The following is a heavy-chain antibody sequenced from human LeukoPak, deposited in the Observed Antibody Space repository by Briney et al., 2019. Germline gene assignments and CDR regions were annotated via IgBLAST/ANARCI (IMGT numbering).Heavy chain of an antibody. CDR3: AKGGYYDSSGLDY. CDR1: GFTVSRNY. Sequence: GGSLRLSCAASGFTVSRNYMSWVRQAPGKGLEWVSVIYSGGRTYYADSVKGRFTISRDNAKNSLYLQMNSLRAEDTALYYCAKGGYYDSSGLDYWGQGTLVTVSS. CDR2: IYSGGRT. V-gene: IGHV3-53*05. D-gene: IGHD3-22*01. J-gene: IGHJ4*02.